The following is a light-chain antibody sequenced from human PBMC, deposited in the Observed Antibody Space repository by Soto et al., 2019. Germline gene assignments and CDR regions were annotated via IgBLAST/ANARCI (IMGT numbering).Light chain of an antibody. CDR2: RAS. V-gene: IGKV1-5*03. CDR3: QQYKTYWT. Sequence: DIQITQSPSALTASVGDRVTITCRASQSVNSWVAWYQQKSGKAPNLLIYRASTLENGVPLWFSGSGSETEFTLTISSLQPEDSATYYCQQYKTYWTFGQGTQVDIK. CDR1: QSVNSW. J-gene: IGKJ1*01.